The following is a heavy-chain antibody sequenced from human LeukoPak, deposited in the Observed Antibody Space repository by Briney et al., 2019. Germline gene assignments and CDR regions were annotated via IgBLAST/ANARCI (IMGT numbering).Heavy chain of an antibody. V-gene: IGHV3-53*04. CDR2: IYSGGST. CDR3: ARDHGIGVAGTGYYYGMDV. CDR1: GFTVSSNY. D-gene: IGHD6-19*01. J-gene: IGHJ6*02. Sequence: GGSLRLSCAASGFTVSSNYMSWVRQAPGKGLEWVSVIYSGGSTYYADSVKGRFTISRHNSKNTLYLQMNSLRAEDTAVYYCARDHGIGVAGTGYYYGMDVWGQGTTVTVSS.